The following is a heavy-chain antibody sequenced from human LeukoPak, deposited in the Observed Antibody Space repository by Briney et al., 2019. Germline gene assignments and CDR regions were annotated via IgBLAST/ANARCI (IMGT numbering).Heavy chain of an antibody. D-gene: IGHD3-3*01. J-gene: IGHJ4*02. Sequence: GASVKVSCKASGYTFTSYGISWVRQAPGQGLEWMGWISAYNGNTNYAQKLQGRVTMTTDTSTSTAYMELRSLRSDDTAVYFCARGLSRIFGVVIIGRSFVHWGQGTLVTVSS. CDR3: ARGLSRIFGVVIIGRSFVH. CDR1: GYTFTSYG. CDR2: ISAYNGNT. V-gene: IGHV1-18*01.